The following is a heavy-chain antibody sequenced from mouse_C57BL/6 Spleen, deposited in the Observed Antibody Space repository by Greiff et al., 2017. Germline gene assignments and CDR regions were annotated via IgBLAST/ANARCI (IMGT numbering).Heavy chain of an antibody. V-gene: IGHV5-4*01. CDR1: GFTFSSYA. Sequence: EVKLQESGGGLVKPGGSLKLSCAASGFTFSSYAMSWVRQTPEKRLEWVATISDGGSYTYYPDNVKGRFTISRDNAKNNLYLQMSHLKSEDKAMYYCARDLLYYYGSSYGWFAYWGQGTLVTVSA. J-gene: IGHJ3*01. CDR2: ISDGGSYT. D-gene: IGHD1-1*01. CDR3: ARDLLYYYGSSYGWFAY.